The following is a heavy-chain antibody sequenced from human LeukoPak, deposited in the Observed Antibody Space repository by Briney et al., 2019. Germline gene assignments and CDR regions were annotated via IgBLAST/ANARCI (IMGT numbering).Heavy chain of an antibody. D-gene: IGHD3-3*01. CDR1: GGSISSSSYY. CDR3: ARHVGSDDFWSGYPQLATYYFDY. V-gene: IGHV4-39*01. CDR2: IYYSGST. Sequence: SETLSLTCTVSGGSISSSSYYWGWIRQPPGKGLEWIGSIYYSGSTYYNPSLKSRVTISVDTSKNQFPLKLSSVTAADTAVYYCARHVGSDDFWSGYPQLATYYFDYWGQGTLVTVSS. J-gene: IGHJ4*02.